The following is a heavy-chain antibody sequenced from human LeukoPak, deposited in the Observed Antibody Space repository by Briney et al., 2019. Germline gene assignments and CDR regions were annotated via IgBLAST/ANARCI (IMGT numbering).Heavy chain of an antibody. Sequence: SETLSLTCTVSGGSLTTYYWSWIRQPAGKGLEWIGRIYSSGSTNYNPSLKSRVTMSVDTSKTMSADTSKIQFSLNLSSVTAADTAVYYCARTEGTYSSSWRPHDYWGQGTLVTVSS. CDR2: IYSSGST. V-gene: IGHV4-4*07. D-gene: IGHD6-13*01. CDR1: GGSLTTYY. CDR3: ARTEGTYSSSWRPHDY. J-gene: IGHJ4*02.